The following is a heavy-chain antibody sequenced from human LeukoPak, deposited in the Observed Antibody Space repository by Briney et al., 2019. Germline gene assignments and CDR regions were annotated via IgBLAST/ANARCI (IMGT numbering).Heavy chain of an antibody. D-gene: IGHD1-1*01. Sequence: PGGSLRLSCAASRFTISSYSMNWVRQAPGKGLEWVSSIGSSGSDIFYADSVKGRFTISRDNAKNSLFLQMNSLRADDTAVYFCAQFHTGYWGQGALVTVSS. V-gene: IGHV3-21*01. CDR2: IGSSGSDI. CDR1: RFTISSYS. J-gene: IGHJ4*02. CDR3: AQFHTGY.